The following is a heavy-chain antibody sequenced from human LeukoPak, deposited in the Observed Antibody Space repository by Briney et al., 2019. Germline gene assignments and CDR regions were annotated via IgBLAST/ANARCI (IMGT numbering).Heavy chain of an antibody. Sequence: SETLSLTCEAYGGTFSDYYWSWIRQPPGKGLEWIGEINYSGSNNYSPSLESRVTMSVDRSKSQFSLRLSSVTAADTAVYYCVRLGRWFGQSYMDVWGTGTTVTISS. CDR3: VRLGRWFGQSYMDV. J-gene: IGHJ6*03. V-gene: IGHV4-34*01. CDR1: GGTFSDYY. CDR2: INYSGSN. D-gene: IGHD3-10*01.